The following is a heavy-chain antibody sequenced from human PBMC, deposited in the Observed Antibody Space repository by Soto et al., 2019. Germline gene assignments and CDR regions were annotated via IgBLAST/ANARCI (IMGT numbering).Heavy chain of an antibody. D-gene: IGHD2-8*01. Sequence: SETLSLTCTVSGCSISSGDYYWSWIRQPPGKGLEWIGYIYYSGSTYYNPSLKSRVTISVDTSKNQFSLKLSSVTAADTAVYYCAREIFVLYPGITHYFDYWGPGTLVTVSS. V-gene: IGHV4-30-4*01. J-gene: IGHJ4*02. CDR2: IYYSGST. CDR1: GCSISSGDYY. CDR3: AREIFVLYPGITHYFDY.